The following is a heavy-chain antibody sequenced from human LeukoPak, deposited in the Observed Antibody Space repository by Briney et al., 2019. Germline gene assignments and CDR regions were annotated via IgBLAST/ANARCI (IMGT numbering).Heavy chain of an antibody. Sequence: GASVKVSCKASGYTFTSYDINWVRQATGQGLEWMGWMNPNSGNTGYAQKFQGRVTITRNTSISTAYMELSGLRSEDTAVYYCARGKSIAARQPLGYWGQGTLVTVSS. CDR2: MNPNSGNT. CDR3: ARGKSIAARQPLGY. J-gene: IGHJ4*02. CDR1: GYTFTSYD. D-gene: IGHD6-6*01. V-gene: IGHV1-8*03.